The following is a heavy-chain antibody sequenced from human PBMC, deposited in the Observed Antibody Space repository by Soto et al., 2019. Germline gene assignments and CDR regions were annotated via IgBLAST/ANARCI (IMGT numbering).Heavy chain of an antibody. V-gene: IGHV3-23*01. Sequence: EMQLLESGGDVVRPGGSLRLSCAASGFTFSSYAMGWVRQAPGKGLQWVAGVSRAGTYTFYADSVRGRFSISRDNSRDTVDLYMNALRGDDTAVYFCVKYTVTEDLGESWGQGTLVSVSS. CDR1: GFTFSSYA. CDR3: VKYTVTEDLGES. CDR2: VSRAGTYT. D-gene: IGHD3-16*01. J-gene: IGHJ5*02.